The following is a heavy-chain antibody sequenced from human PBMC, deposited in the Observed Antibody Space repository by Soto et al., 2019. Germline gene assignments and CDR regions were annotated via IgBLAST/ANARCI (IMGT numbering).Heavy chain of an antibody. D-gene: IGHD6-13*01. V-gene: IGHV1-69*02. J-gene: IGHJ6*02. CDR3: ARVIGRQQLVRNYYYGMDV. CDR1: GGTFSSYT. CDR2: IIPILGIA. Sequence: QVQLVQSGAEVKKPGSSVKVSCKASGGTFSSYTISWVRQAPGQGLEWMGRIIPILGIANYAQKFQGRVTITADKSTSTAYMELSSLRSEDTAVDYCARVIGRQQLVRNYYYGMDVWGQGTTVTVSS.